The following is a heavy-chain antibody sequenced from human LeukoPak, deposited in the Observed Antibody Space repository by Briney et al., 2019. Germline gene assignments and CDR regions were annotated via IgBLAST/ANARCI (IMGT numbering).Heavy chain of an antibody. CDR1: GFTFSSYS. CDR3: ARGRLHYYGSGSYMDV. V-gene: IGHV3-21*01. Sequence: PGGSLRLSCAASGFTFSSYSMNWVRQAPGKGLEWVSSISSSSSYIYYEDSVKGRFTISRDNAKNSLYLQMNSLRAEDTAVYYCARGRLHYYGSGSYMDVWGKGTTVTVSS. CDR2: ISSSSSYI. D-gene: IGHD3-10*01. J-gene: IGHJ6*03.